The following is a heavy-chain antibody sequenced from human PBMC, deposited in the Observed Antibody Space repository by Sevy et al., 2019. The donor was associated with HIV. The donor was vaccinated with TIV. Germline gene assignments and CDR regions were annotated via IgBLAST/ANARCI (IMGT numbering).Heavy chain of an antibody. CDR2: IYYSGST. J-gene: IGHJ4*02. CDR3: ARGRRDGYNTFDY. V-gene: IGHV4-59*01. CDR1: GVCISSYY. D-gene: IGHD5-12*01. Sequence: SETLSLTCTVSGVCISSYYWSWIRQPPGKGLEWIWYIYYSGSTNYNPSLKSRVTISVDTSKNQFSLKLSSVTAADTAVYYCARGRRDGYNTFDYWGQGSLVTVSS.